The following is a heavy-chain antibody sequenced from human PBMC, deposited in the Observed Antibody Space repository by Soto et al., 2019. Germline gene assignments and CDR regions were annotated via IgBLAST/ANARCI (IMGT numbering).Heavy chain of an antibody. CDR3: DFPPRAPPQDHPDAFDI. CDR2: INPRGGST. CDR1: GYTFTSYY. J-gene: IGHJ3*02. Sequence: QVQLVQSGAEVKKPGASVKVSCKASGYTFTSYYMHWVRQAPGQGLEWMGIINPRGGSTSYAQKFHGRATMTRDTSTSTVSMELSSLRSEDTAVYYCDFPPRAPPQDHPDAFDIWGQGTMVTVSS. D-gene: IGHD2-15*01. V-gene: IGHV1-46*01.